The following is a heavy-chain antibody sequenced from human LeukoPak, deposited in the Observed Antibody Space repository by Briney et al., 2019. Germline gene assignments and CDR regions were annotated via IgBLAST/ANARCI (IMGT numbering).Heavy chain of an antibody. J-gene: IGHJ5*02. Sequence: SETLSLTCTVSGGSISSYYWSWIRQPPGKGLEWIGYIYYSGSTNYNPSLKSRVTISVDTSKNQFSLKLSSVTAADTAVYYCARGQQLAGGNWFDPWGQGTLVTVSS. CDR2: IYYSGST. CDR1: GGSISSYY. CDR3: ARGQQLAGGNWFDP. D-gene: IGHD6-13*01. V-gene: IGHV4-59*01.